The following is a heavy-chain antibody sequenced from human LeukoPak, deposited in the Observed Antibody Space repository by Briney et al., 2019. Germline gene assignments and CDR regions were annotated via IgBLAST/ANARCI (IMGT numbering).Heavy chain of an antibody. CDR1: GGSFRGYY. D-gene: IGHD3-10*01. CDR3: ARGLSPRINMVRGVRPPFRGVFDY. V-gene: IGHV4-34*01. CDR2: INHSGST. J-gene: IGHJ4*02. Sequence: SVTLSLTCAVCGGSFRGYYWSWIRQPPGKGLEWIGEINHSGSTNYNPSLKSRVTISVDTSKNQFSLKLSSVTAADTAVYYCARGLSPRINMVRGVRPPFRGVFDYWGQGTLVTVSS.